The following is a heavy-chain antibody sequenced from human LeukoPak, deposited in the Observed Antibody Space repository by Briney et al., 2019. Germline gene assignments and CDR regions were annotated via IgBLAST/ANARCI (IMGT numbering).Heavy chain of an antibody. V-gene: IGHV1-46*02. CDR2: IKPSGGST. Sequence: ASVKVSCKASGDTFNNNYMHWVRQAPGQGLEWMGLIKPSGGSTNYAQKFQGRVTMTRDTSTSTVYMEVSSLRSEDTAVYYCAREISQGGVGLVAGYYYYGMDVWGQGTTVTVSS. J-gene: IGHJ6*02. CDR1: GDTFNNNY. D-gene: IGHD2-8*02. CDR3: AREISQGGVGLVAGYYYYGMDV.